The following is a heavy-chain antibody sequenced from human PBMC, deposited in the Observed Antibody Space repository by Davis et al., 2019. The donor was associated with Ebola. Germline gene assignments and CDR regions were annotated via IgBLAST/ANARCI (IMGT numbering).Heavy chain of an antibody. J-gene: IGHJ3*02. D-gene: IGHD6-13*01. CDR2: TYSGGST. CDR3: ASTYSSSWHAFDI. CDR1: GFTVSSNY. Sequence: GGSLRLSCAASGFTVSSNYMSWVRQAPGKGLEWVSVTYSGGSTYYADSVKGRFTISRDNSKNTLYLQMNSLRAEDTAVYYCASTYSSSWHAFDIWGQGTMVTVSS. V-gene: IGHV3-53*01.